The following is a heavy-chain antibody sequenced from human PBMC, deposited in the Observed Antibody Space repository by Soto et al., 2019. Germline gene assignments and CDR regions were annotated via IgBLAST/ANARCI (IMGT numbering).Heavy chain of an antibody. V-gene: IGHV3-20*04. CDR1: GFRFDDFG. CDR3: ARDGGVAVAVDAFDL. Sequence: EVELVESGGGVVRPGGSLRLSCAASGFRFDDFGMSWVRQAPGKGLEWVSGITWNSGSTGYADSVKGRFRISRDNAKNVLYLQMDSLRAEDTAFYYCARDGGVAVAVDAFDLWGQGTMVTVSS. D-gene: IGHD6-19*01. J-gene: IGHJ3*01. CDR2: ITWNSGST.